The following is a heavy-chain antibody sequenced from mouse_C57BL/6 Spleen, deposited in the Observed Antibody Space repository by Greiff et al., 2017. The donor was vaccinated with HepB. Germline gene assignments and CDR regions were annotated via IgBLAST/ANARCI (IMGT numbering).Heavy chain of an antibody. CDR3: ARPDDGYYGGYAMDY. CDR2: ISNGGGST. V-gene: IGHV5-12*01. D-gene: IGHD2-3*01. Sequence: EVQLVESGGGLVQPGGSLKLSCAASGFTFSDYYMYWVRQTPEKRLEWVAYISNGGGSTYYPDTVKGRFTISRDNAKNTLYLQMSRLKSEDTAMYYCARPDDGYYGGYAMDYWGQGTSVTVSS. J-gene: IGHJ4*01. CDR1: GFTFSDYY.